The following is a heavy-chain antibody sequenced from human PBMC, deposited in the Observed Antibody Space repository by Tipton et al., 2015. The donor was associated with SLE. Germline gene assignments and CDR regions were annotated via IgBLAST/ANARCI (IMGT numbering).Heavy chain of an antibody. CDR1: GYSISSGYY. J-gene: IGHJ4*02. D-gene: IGHD5-18*01. V-gene: IGHV4-38-2*01. CDR3: ASSFPSPLNSYGQGTFDY. CDR2: IYHSGST. Sequence: TLSLTCAVSGYSISSGYYWGWIRQPPGKGLEWIGSIYHSGSTYYNPSLKSRVTISVDTSKNQFSLKLRSVTAADTAVYYCASSFPSPLNSYGQGTFDYWGQGTLVTVSS.